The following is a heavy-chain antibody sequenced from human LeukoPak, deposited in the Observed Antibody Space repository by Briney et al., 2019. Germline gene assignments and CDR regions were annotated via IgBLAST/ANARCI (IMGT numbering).Heavy chain of an antibody. D-gene: IGHD3-3*01. CDR1: GFTFSSYA. CDR3: AKRHYDFWSGYQNQMYYFDY. V-gene: IGHV3-23*01. CDR2: ISGSGGTT. Sequence: GGSLRLSCAASGFTFSSYAMSRVRQAPEKGLEWVSAISGSGGTTYYADSVKGRFIISRDNSKNTLYLQMNSLRAEDTAVYYCAKRHYDFWSGYQNQMYYFDYWGQGALVTVSS. J-gene: IGHJ4*02.